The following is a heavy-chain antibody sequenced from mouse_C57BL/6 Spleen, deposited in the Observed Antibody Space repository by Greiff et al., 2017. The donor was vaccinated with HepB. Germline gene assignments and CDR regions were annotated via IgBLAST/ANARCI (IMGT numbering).Heavy chain of an antibody. D-gene: IGHD2-12*01. Sequence: QVQLQQPGTELVKPGASVKLSCKASGYTFTSYWMHWVKQRPGQGLEWIGEIDPSDSYTNYNQKFKGKSTLTVDKSSSTAYMQLSSLTSEDSAVDYCARLRRGFDYWGQGTTLTVSS. J-gene: IGHJ2*01. CDR3: ARLRRGFDY. V-gene: IGHV1-69*01. CDR2: IDPSDSYT. CDR1: GYTFTSYW.